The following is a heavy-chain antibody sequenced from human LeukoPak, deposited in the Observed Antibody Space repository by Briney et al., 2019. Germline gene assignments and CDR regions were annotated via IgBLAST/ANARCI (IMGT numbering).Heavy chain of an antibody. CDR3: ATDQRYAFDY. D-gene: IGHD3-9*01. V-gene: IGHV3-48*02. CDR1: GFSFTDYP. CDR2: IRTTAEGAKYA. J-gene: IGHJ4*02. Sequence: GGSLRLSCATSGFSFTDYPMNWVRQAPGKGLEWISNIRTTAEGAKYAYYADSVKGRVTITRDDGKNTLYLHMNSLRDDDTAVYYCATDQRYAFDYWGQGILVTVSS.